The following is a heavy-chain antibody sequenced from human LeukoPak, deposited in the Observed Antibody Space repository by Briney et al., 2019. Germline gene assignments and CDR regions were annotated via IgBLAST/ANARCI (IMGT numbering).Heavy chain of an antibody. CDR1: GGPISSSSCY. V-gene: IGHV4-39*07. J-gene: IGHJ3*02. CDR2: IYYSGST. CDR3: AREGYYYDSSDAFDI. D-gene: IGHD3-22*01. Sequence: PSETLSLTCTVSGGPISSSSCYWGWIRQPPGKGLEWIGSIYYSGSTYYNPSLKSRVTISVDTSKNQFSLKLSSVTAADTAVYYCAREGYYYDSSDAFDIWGQGTMVTVSS.